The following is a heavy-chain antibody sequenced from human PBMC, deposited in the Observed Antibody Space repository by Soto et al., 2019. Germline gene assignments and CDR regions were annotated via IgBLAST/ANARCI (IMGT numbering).Heavy chain of an antibody. Sequence: GGSLRLSCAASGFTLNSYWMHWVRQAPGKGLVWVSRINIDGSSISYADSVKGRFTISRDNAKNTLYLQMNSLRVEDTAVYYCARVEAQSALFDRRGQGTLVTVSS. V-gene: IGHV3-74*01. D-gene: IGHD3-9*01. CDR3: ARVEAQSALFDR. CDR1: GFTLNSYW. J-gene: IGHJ4*02. CDR2: INIDGSSI.